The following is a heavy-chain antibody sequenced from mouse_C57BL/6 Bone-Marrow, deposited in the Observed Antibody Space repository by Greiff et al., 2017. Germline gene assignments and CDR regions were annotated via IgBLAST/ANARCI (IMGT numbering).Heavy chain of an antibody. V-gene: IGHV1-82*01. CDR1: GYAFSSSW. CDR3: ARRLRAWFAY. CDR2: IYPGDGDT. J-gene: IGHJ3*01. Sequence: QVQLQQSGPELVKPGASVKISCKASGYAFSSSWMNWVKQRPGQGLEWIGRIYPGDGDTNYNRKFKGKATLTADKSSSTAYMHLSSLTSEDSAVYFFARRLRAWFAYWGQGTLVTVSA. D-gene: IGHD1-1*01.